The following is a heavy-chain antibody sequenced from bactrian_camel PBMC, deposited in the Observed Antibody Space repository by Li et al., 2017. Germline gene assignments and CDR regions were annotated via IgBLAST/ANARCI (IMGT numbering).Heavy chain of an antibody. Sequence: VQLVESGGALVQPGGSLRLSCAASGSTPSKYYVTWVRQAPGKEREGVASIYRDGGATHYADSVTGRFTVSQDAAKNTVYLQMNSLKPEDAGLYYCAAGWTVIPGAACEYKSWGRGTQVTVS. D-gene: IGHD5*01. V-gene: IGHV3S40*01. CDR3: AAGWTVIPGAACEYKS. CDR1: GSTPSKYY. CDR2: IYRDGGAT. J-gene: IGHJ4*01.